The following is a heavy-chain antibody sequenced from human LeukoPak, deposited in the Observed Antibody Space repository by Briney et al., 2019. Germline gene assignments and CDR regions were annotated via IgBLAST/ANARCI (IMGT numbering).Heavy chain of an antibody. CDR3: ASGGYCSSTSCYSPDLDY. D-gene: IGHD2-2*01. CDR2: ISSNGGST. Sequence: GGSLRLSCAASGFTFSSYAMHWVRQAPGKGLEYVSAISSNGGSTYYANSVKGRFTISRDNSKNTLYLQMGSLRAEDMAVYYCASGGYCSSTSCYSPDLDYWGQGTLVTVSS. V-gene: IGHV3-64*01. J-gene: IGHJ4*02. CDR1: GFTFSSYA.